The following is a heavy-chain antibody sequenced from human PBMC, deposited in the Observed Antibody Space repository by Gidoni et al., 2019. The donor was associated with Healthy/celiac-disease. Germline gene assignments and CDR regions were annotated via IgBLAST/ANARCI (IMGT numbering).Heavy chain of an antibody. Sequence: QLQLQESGPGLVKPSETLSLTCTVSGGSLSISSYYWGWIRQSPGKGLEWMGSIYYSGSTYYNPSIKSRFTISVDTSKNQFSLKLSSVTAADTAVYYCASPLRGSGSPSAFDIWGQGTMVTVSS. CDR3: ASPLRGSGSPSAFDI. D-gene: IGHD6-19*01. V-gene: IGHV4-39*01. J-gene: IGHJ3*02. CDR2: IYYSGST. CDR1: GGSLSISSYY.